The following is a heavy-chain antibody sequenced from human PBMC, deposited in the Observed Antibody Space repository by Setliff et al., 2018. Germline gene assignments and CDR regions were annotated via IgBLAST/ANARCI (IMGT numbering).Heavy chain of an antibody. Sequence: GGSLRLSCAASGFTFSDHSMTWIRQAPGKGLEWVAHIFRSSGSTYYADSVKGRFTISRDNAENSLSLQMNSLRADDTAVYYCAKVGKSGTWDQYFQYWGQGTLVTVSS. CDR2: IFRSSGST. CDR3: AKVGKSGTWDQYFQY. V-gene: IGHV3-11*01. CDR1: GFTFSDHS. J-gene: IGHJ1*01. D-gene: IGHD3-10*01.